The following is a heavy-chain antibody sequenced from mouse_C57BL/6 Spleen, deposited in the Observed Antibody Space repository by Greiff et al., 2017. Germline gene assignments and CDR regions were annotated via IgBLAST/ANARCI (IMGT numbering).Heavy chain of an antibody. V-gene: IGHV1-59*01. CDR3: ARWGDAFDY. Sequence: QVQLQQPGAELVRPGTSVKLSCKASGYTFTSYWMHWVKQRPGQGLEWIGVIDPSDSYTNYNQKFKGKATLTVDTSSSTAYMQLSSLTSEDSAVYYCARWGDAFDYWGQGTTLTVSS. D-gene: IGHD3-3*01. CDR1: GYTFTSYW. J-gene: IGHJ2*01. CDR2: IDPSDSYT.